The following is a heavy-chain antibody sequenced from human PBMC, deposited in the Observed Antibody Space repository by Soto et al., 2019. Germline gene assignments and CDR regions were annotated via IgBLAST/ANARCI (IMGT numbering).Heavy chain of an antibody. V-gene: IGHV4-30-2*01. CDR1: GGSISSGGYS. CDR3: ARVPDD. Sequence: PSETLSLTCAVSGGSISSGGYSWSWIRQPPGKGLEWIGYIYHSGSPYYNPSLKSRVAISVDRSKNQFSLKLSSVTAADTAVYYCARVPDDWGQGTLVTVSS. CDR2: IYHSGSP. J-gene: IGHJ4*02.